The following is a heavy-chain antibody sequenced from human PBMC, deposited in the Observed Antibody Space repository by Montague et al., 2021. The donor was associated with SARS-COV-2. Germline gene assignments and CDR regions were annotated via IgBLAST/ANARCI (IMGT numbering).Heavy chain of an antibody. J-gene: IGHJ2*01. CDR2: IYYTGXT. CDR1: GGSISGDSYY. CDR3: ARIRGWRSRGVGYMDL. D-gene: IGHD3-10*01. V-gene: IGHV4-31*03. Sequence: TLSLTCTVSGGSISGDSYYWIWIRQPPGKGLEWIAYIYYTGXTXYXXXXQXRLRTSLDTSKNQFSLTLSSVTAADTAMYYCARIRGWRSRGVGYMDLWGRGTLVTVSS.